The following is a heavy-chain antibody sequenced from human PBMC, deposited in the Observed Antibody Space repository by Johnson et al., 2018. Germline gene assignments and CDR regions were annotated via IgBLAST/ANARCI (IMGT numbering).Heavy chain of an antibody. CDR3: AKYMSQQLVGGTFDY. CDR2: IGATGETT. J-gene: IGHJ4*02. V-gene: IGHV3-23*01. CDR1: GFDFTIYA. D-gene: IGHD1-1*01. Sequence: VQSGGSLRLSCAASGFDFTIYAMNWVRQAPGKGLEWVASIGATGETTYYADSVKGRFTVSRDNSQRTLYLQMSSLRVEDTAKYYCAKYMSQQLVGGTFDYWGQGTLVTVSS.